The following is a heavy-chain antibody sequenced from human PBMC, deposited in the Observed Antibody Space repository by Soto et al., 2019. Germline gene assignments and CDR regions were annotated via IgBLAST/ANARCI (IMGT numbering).Heavy chain of an antibody. J-gene: IGHJ4*02. CDR2: IYSSGGT. D-gene: IGHD2-2*01. CDR1: GGSITTGGSS. Sequence: SETLSLTCTDSGGSITTGGSSWNWIRHHPGKGLEWLGHIYSSGGTYTNPSLRSRVTISIDSSKNQFSLKLSSVTAADTAVYYCASPLFRTSSSCDDYWGQGTLVTVSS. CDR3: ASPLFRTSSSCDDY. V-gene: IGHV4-31*03.